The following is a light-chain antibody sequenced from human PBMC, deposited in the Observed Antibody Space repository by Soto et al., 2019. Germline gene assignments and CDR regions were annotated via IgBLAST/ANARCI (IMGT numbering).Light chain of an antibody. CDR1: SSDVGGYNF. CDR2: EVS. CDR3: SSYTLRNTLVL. Sequence: QSALTQPASVSGSLGQSITISCTGTSSDVGGYNFVSWYQQHPGKAPRLIIYEVSSRPSGVSYRFSGSKSGNTASLTISGLQAEDEADYYCSSYTLRNTLVLFGGGTKVTGL. V-gene: IGLV2-14*01. J-gene: IGLJ3*02.